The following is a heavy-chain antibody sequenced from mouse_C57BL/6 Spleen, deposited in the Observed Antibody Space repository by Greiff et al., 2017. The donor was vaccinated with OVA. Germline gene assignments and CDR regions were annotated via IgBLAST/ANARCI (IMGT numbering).Heavy chain of an antibody. CDR1: GYTFTSYG. J-gene: IGHJ2*01. CDR2: IYIGNGYT. Sequence: EVKLMESGAELVRPGSSVKMSCKTSGYTFTSYGINWVKQRPGQGLEWIGYIYIGNGYTEYNEKFKGKATLTSDTSSSTAYMQLSSLTSEDSAIYFCARSKNPTQGYFDYWGQGTTLTVSS. V-gene: IGHV1-58*01. CDR3: ARSKNPTQGYFDY.